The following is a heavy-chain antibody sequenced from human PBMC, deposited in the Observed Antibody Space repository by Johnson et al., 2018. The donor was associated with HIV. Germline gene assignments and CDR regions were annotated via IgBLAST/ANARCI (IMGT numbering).Heavy chain of an antibody. Sequence: VQLVESGGGVVRPGGSLRLSCAASGFTFSSYWMAWVRQAPGKGLEWVANVKQAGSEKNYVDSVKGRFTISRDNAKNSMYLQMNSLRGEDTAVYYCARVWVVEVARGAFDIWGQGTMVTVSS. D-gene: IGHD2-15*01. V-gene: IGHV3-7*01. CDR1: GFTFSSYW. CDR3: ARVWVVEVARGAFDI. J-gene: IGHJ3*02. CDR2: VKQAGSEK.